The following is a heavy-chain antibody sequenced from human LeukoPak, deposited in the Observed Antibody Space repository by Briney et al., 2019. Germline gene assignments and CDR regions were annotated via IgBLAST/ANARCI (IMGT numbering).Heavy chain of an antibody. V-gene: IGHV3-23*01. CDR2: IGGSGVGT. J-gene: IGHJ4*02. D-gene: IGHD5-12*01. CDR1: GFTFSTYA. CDR3: AKGFSGHDSDFDY. Sequence: GVSLRLSCAAYGFTFSTYAMGWVPQAPGKGLEWVSAIGGSGVGTYYADSVKGRFTISRDNSKTTLDLQLNSLRAEDTAVYYCAKGFSGHDSDFDYWGQGTPVTVSS.